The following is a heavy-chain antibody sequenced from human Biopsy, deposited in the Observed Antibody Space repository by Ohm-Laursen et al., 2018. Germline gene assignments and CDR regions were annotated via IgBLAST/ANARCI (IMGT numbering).Heavy chain of an antibody. CDR3: ARAFGGAYYSYAFDL. CDR2: IIGIFRTA. J-gene: IGHJ3*01. CDR1: GGTFSSSA. D-gene: IGHD2-21*02. Sequence: EASVTVSCKASGGTFSSSAITWVRQAPGQGLEWMGGIIGIFRTAHYAQKFQGRLTMTTDISTSTAYMDLKGLRSDDTAIYYCARAFGGAYYSYAFDLWGQGTLVTVSS. V-gene: IGHV1-69*05.